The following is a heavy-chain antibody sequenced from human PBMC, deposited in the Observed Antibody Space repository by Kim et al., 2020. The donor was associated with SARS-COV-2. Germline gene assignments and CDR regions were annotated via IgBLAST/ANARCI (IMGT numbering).Heavy chain of an antibody. J-gene: IGHJ3*02. V-gene: IGHV3-48*02. CDR2: ITKSSNTI. CDR3: VRDRMGGAFDI. Sequence: GGSLRLFCATSGFSFSAYDMNWVRQAPGKGLEWLSFITKSSNTIYYADSVKGRFTISRDNAKNSLYLQMNSLRDEETAVYYCVRDRMGGAFDIWGQGTMV. CDR1: GFSFSAYD. D-gene: IGHD3-16*01.